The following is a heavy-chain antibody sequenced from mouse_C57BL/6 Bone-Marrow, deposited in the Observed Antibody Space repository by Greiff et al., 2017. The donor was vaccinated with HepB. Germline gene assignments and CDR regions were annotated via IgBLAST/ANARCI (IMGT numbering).Heavy chain of an antibody. CDR3: ARSGSNYSYWYFDV. Sequence: QVQLKQPGAELVKPGASVKMSCKASGYTFTSYWITWVKQRPGQGLEWIGDIYPGSGSTNYNEKFKSKATLTVDTSSSTAYMQLSSLTSEDSAVYYCARSGSNYSYWYFDVWGTGTTVTVSS. J-gene: IGHJ1*03. CDR2: IYPGSGST. D-gene: IGHD2-5*01. CDR1: GYTFTSYW. V-gene: IGHV1-55*01.